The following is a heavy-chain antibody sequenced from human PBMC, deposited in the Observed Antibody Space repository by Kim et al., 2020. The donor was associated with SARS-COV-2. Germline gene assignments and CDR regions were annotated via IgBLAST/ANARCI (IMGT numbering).Heavy chain of an antibody. J-gene: IGHJ4*02. CDR2: IYYSGST. Sequence: SETLSLTCTVSGGSISSSSYYWGWIRQPPGKGLEWIGSIYYSGSTYYNPSLKSRVTISVDTSKNQFSLKLSSVTAADTAVYYCARPAAAGFDYWGQGTLVTVSS. CDR1: GGSISSSSYY. CDR3: ARPAAAGFDY. V-gene: IGHV4-39*01. D-gene: IGHD6-13*01.